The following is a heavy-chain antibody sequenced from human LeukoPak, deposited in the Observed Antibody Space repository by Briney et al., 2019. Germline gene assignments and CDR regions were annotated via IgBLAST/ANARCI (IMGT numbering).Heavy chain of an antibody. D-gene: IGHD3-3*01. CDR1: GFLFRSNG. V-gene: IGHV3-30*02. CDR2: VRSDGNVT. Sequence: AGGSLRLSCEASGFLFRSNGMHWVRQAPGKGLEWVAFVRSDGNVTKYLDSIEGRFTISRDNSKNILYLQLSDVRPDDSAVYFCAKDHGFWSGFLFWGRGTLVTVSS. CDR3: AKDHGFWSGFLF. J-gene: IGHJ4*02.